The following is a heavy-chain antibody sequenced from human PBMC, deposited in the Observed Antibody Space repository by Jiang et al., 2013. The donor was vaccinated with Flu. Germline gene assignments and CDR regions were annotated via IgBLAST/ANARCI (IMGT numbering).Heavy chain of an antibody. CDR3: ARFSPRYEEISMSWDF. J-gene: IGHJ4*02. CDR1: GYSFTTYW. Sequence: QLVESGAEVKKPGESLKISCKGSGYSFTTYWIGWVRQMPGKGLELMGLIYPGDSDTRYSPSFQGQVTISADKSISTAYLQWGSLKASDTAMYFCARFSPRYEEISMSWDFWGQGTLVTVSS. CDR2: IYPGDSDT. D-gene: IGHD2/OR15-2a*01. V-gene: IGHV5-51*01.